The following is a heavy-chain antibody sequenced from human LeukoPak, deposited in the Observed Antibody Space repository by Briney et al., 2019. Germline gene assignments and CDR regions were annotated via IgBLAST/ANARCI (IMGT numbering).Heavy chain of an antibody. CDR3: ARVRGFGYSYGYYFDY. J-gene: IGHJ4*02. V-gene: IGHV4-34*01. CDR1: GGSFSGYY. CDR2: INHSGST. Sequence: SETLSLTCAVYGGSFSGYYWSWIRQPPGKGLEWIGEINHSGSTNYNPSLKSRVTISVDTSKNQFSLKLSSVTAADTAVYYCARVRGFGYSYGYYFDYWGQGTLVTVSS. D-gene: IGHD5-18*01.